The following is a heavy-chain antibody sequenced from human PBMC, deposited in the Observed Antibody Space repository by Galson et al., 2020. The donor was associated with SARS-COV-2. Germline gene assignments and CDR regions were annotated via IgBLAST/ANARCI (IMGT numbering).Heavy chain of an antibody. Sequence: SMNVSCKTSGGTFSSYAISWVRQAPGQGLEWMGGIIPVLGIIKYAQKMQGRVTLTADRSTNTAYMELSSLRSEDTAVYYCVNGGYYFQYCYAMDVWGQGTTVTVAS. CDR2: IIPVLGII. V-gene: IGHV1-69*10. CDR3: VNGGYYFQYCYAMDV. D-gene: IGHD1-1*01. CDR1: GGTFSSYA. J-gene: IGHJ6*01.